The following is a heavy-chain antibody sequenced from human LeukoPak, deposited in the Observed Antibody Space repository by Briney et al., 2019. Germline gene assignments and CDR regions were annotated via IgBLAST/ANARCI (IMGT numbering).Heavy chain of an antibody. CDR3: ARERRPLYGSGSYCFDY. V-gene: IGHV4-34*01. Sequence: SETLSLTCAVYGGTFRGYYWSWLAQPQGKGREGLGKTNHSGSTNYNPSLKSRVTISVDTSKNQFSLKLSSVTAADTAVYYCARERRPLYGSGSYCFDYWGQGTLVTVSS. CDR2: TNHSGST. J-gene: IGHJ4*02. D-gene: IGHD3-10*01. CDR1: GGTFRGYY.